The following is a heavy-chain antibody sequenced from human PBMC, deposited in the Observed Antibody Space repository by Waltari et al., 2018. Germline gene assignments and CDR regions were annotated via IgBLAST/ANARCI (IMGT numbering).Heavy chain of an antibody. CDR1: GGSISSSSYY. CDR2: IYYSGST. D-gene: IGHD3-22*01. CDR3: ARRRDYYDSSGYYEYNWFDP. V-gene: IGHV4-39*01. J-gene: IGHJ5*02. Sequence: QLQLQESGPGLVKPSETLSLTCTVSGGSISSSSYYWGWIRQPPGKGLEWIGSIYYSGSTYYNPSLKSRVTISVDTSKNQFSLKLSSVTAADTAVYYCARRRDYYDSSGYYEYNWFDPWGQGTLVTVSS.